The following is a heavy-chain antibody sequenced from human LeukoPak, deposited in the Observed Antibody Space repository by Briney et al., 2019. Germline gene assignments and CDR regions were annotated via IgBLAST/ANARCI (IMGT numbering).Heavy chain of an antibody. CDR1: GGSISSSSYY. D-gene: IGHD2-2*01. Sequence: SETLSLTCTVSGGSISSSSYYWGWIRQPPGKGLEWIGSIYRSGSTYYNPSLKSRVTISVDTSKNQFSLKLSSVTAADTAVYYCAALDIVVVPAAIDPWGQGTLVTVSS. V-gene: IGHV4-39*07. J-gene: IGHJ5*02. CDR3: AALDIVVVPAAIDP. CDR2: IYRSGST.